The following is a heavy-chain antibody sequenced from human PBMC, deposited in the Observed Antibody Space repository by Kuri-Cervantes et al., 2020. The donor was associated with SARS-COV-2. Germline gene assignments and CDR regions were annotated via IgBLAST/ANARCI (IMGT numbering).Heavy chain of an antibody. D-gene: IGHD1-26*01. CDR2: VYYSGST. Sequence: GSLRLSCTVSGGSISTYYWTWIRQPPGKGLEWIGYVYYSGSTNYNPSLKSRVTISVDTSKNQLSLNVSSVTAADTAVYYCASEPAELGSFIDYWGQGTLVTVSS. J-gene: IGHJ4*02. CDR1: GGSISTYY. CDR3: ASEPAELGSFIDY. V-gene: IGHV4-59*12.